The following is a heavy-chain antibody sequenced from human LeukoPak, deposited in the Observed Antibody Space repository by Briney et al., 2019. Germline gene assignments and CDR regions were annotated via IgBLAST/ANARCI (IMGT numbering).Heavy chain of an antibody. J-gene: IGHJ6*02. CDR2: INPNSGGT. D-gene: IGHD3-10*01. CDR1: GYTFTGYY. CDR3: ARDSSLSGGMDV. V-gene: IGHV1-2*02. Sequence: ASVKVSCKASGYTFTGYYMHWVRQAPGQGLEWMGWINPNSGGTNYAQKFQGRVTMTRDTSISTAYMELSRLRCDDTAVYYCARDSSLSGGMDVWGQGTTVTVSS.